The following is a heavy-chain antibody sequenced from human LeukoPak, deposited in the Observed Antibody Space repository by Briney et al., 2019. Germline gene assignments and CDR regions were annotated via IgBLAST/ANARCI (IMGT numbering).Heavy chain of an antibody. CDR2: ISYDGSNK. J-gene: IGHJ6*03. Sequence: GGSLRLSCAASGFTFSSYAMHWVRQAPGKGLEWVAVISYDGSNKYYADSVKGRFTISRDNAKNSLYLQMNSLRAEDTALYYCARAGYSSSWYGLGSYYYYYYMDVWGKGTTVTVSS. D-gene: IGHD6-13*01. V-gene: IGHV3-30*04. CDR3: ARAGYSSSWYGLGSYYYYYYMDV. CDR1: GFTFSSYA.